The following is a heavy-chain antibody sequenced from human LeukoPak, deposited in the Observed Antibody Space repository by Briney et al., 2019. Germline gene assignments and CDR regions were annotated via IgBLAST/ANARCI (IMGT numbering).Heavy chain of an antibody. CDR1: GGSFSGYY. D-gene: IGHD6-13*01. Sequence: SETLSLTCAVYGGSFSGYYWSWIRQPPGKGLEWIGEINHSGSTNYNPSLKSRVTISVDTSKNQFSLKLSSVTAADTAVYYCARGSIAAAGMWSYWFDPRGQGTLVTVSS. CDR3: ARGSIAAAGMWSYWFDP. V-gene: IGHV4-34*01. J-gene: IGHJ5*02. CDR2: INHSGST.